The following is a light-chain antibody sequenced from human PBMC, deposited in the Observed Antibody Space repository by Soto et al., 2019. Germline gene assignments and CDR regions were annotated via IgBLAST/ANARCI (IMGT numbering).Light chain of an antibody. V-gene: IGKV2-28*01. Sequence: DIVMTQSPLSLPVTPGEPASISCRSSQSLLHSNGYNYLDWYLQKPGQSPQLLIYLGSNRASGVPDRFTSSGSGTDFTLKISRVEAEDVGVYYCMQALQTPIFGGGTKVEI. CDR2: LGS. CDR1: QSLLHSNGYNY. CDR3: MQALQTPI. J-gene: IGKJ4*01.